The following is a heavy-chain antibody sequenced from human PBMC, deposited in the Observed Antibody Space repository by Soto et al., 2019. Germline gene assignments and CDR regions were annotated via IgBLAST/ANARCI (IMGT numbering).Heavy chain of an antibody. V-gene: IGHV1-69*01. CDR3: ARAEYSSSSGTYYYYGMDV. J-gene: IGHJ6*02. CDR1: GGTFSSYA. CDR2: IIPIFGTA. D-gene: IGHD6-6*01. Sequence: QVQLVQSGAEVKKPGSSVKVSCKASGGTFSSYAISWVRQAPGQGLEWMGGIIPIFGTANYAQKFQGRVTITADESTSTAYMELSSLRSEDTAVYYCARAEYSSSSGTYYYYGMDVRGQGTTVTVSS.